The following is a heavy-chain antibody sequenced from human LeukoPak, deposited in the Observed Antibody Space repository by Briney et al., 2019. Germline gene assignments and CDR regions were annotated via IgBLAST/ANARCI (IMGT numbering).Heavy chain of an antibody. CDR2: IYHSGST. CDR3: ARDPDFDSSGYWNDY. CDR1: GGSISSGSYY. J-gene: IGHJ4*02. V-gene: IGHV4-30-2*01. Sequence: ASETLSLTCTVSGGSISSGSYYWSWIRQPPGKGLEWIGYIYHSGSTYYNPSLKSRVTISVDRSKNQFSLKLSSVTAADTAVYYCARDPDFDSSGYWNDYWGQGTLVTVSS. D-gene: IGHD3-22*01.